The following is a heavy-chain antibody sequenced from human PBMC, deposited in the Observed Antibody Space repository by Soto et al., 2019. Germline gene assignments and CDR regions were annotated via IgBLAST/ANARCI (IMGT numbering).Heavy chain of an antibody. CDR3: ARSLYVWGSYRYKGMRV. CDR2: ISAYNGNT. CDR1: GYTFTSYG. V-gene: IGHV1-18*01. J-gene: IGHJ4*02. Sequence: QVQLVQSGAEVKKPGASVKVSCKASGYTFTSYGISWVRQAPGQGLEWMGWISAYNGNTNYAQKLQGRVTMTTDTYTSTAYMELRSLRSDDTAVYYCARSLYVWGSYRYKGMRVWGQGTLVTVSS. D-gene: IGHD3-16*02.